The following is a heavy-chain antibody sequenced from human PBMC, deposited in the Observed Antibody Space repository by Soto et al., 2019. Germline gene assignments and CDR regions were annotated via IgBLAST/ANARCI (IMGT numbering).Heavy chain of an antibody. J-gene: IGHJ4*02. CDR3: ARGTGYLSGYFDY. Sequence: EVQLVESGGGLVQPGGSLRLSCAASGFTFITYAMHWVRQAPGKGLEYVSTISSNGGATYYANSVKGRFTISRDNSKNTLYLQMGGLRAEDMAVYYCARGTGYLSGYFDYWGQGTLVTVSS. CDR1: GFTFITYA. V-gene: IGHV3-64*01. D-gene: IGHD3-9*01. CDR2: ISSNGGAT.